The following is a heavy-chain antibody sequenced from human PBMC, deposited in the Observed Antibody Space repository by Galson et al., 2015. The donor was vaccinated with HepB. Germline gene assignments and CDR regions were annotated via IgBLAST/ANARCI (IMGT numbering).Heavy chain of an antibody. D-gene: IGHD6-19*01. CDR2: ISGSGGST. Sequence: SLRLSCAASGFTFSSYAMSWVRQAPGKGLEWVSAISGSGGSTYYADSVKGRFTISRDNSKNTLYLQMNSLRAEDTAVYYCAKSGHYSSGWYFAAHPRTSALLYFDYWGQGTLVTVSS. V-gene: IGHV3-23*01. CDR1: GFTFSSYA. CDR3: AKSGHYSSGWYFAAHPRTSALLYFDY. J-gene: IGHJ4*02.